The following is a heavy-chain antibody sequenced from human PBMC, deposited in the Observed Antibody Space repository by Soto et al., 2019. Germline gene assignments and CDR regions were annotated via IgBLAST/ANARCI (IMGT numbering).Heavy chain of an antibody. D-gene: IGHD6-13*01. Sequence: SVKVSFKACGGTFSSYAISWLRQAPGQGLEWMGGIIPIFGTANYAQKFQGRVTITADESTSTAYMELSSLRSEDTAVYYCARGYSSSWYEFDYWGQGTLVTVSS. CDR1: GGTFSSYA. CDR3: ARGYSSSWYEFDY. J-gene: IGHJ4*02. CDR2: IIPIFGTA. V-gene: IGHV1-69*13.